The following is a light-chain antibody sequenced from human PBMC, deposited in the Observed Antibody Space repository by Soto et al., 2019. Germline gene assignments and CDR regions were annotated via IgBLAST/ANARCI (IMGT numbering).Light chain of an antibody. CDR1: SSDVGYYNY. J-gene: IGLJ3*02. Sequence: QSVLTQARSVSGSPGQSVTISCAGNSSDVGYYNYVSWYQHHPGKAPKLMIYDVSKRPSGVPDRFSGSKSGNTASLTISGLQAEDEADYYCCSYAGSYTWVFGGGTKLTVL. V-gene: IGLV2-11*01. CDR3: CSYAGSYTWV. CDR2: DVS.